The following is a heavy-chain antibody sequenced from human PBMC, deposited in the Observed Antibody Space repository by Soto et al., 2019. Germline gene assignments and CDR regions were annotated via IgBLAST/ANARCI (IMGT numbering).Heavy chain of an antibody. CDR2: IFHSGTT. CDR1: GASISSTNW. Sequence: QVQLQESGPGLVKPSGTLSLTCAVSGASISSTNWWSWVRQAPGEGLEWIGEIFHSGTTTYNPSLTSRVIISMDTSTNQLSLRLHSVTAADTAVYFCARHIEVPTTRGFDYWGQGTLVTVSS. D-gene: IGHD2-15*01. V-gene: IGHV4-4*02. CDR3: ARHIEVPTTRGFDY. J-gene: IGHJ4*02.